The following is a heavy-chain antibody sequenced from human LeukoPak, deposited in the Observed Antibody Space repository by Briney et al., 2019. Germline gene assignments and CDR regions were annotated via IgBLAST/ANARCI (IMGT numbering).Heavy chain of an antibody. D-gene: IGHD5-18*01. CDR3: ARGRSRWIQLWLMRENYYYYMDV. Sequence: GASVRVSCKASGYTFTSYDINWVRQATGQGLEWMGWMNPNSGNTGYAQKFQGRVTITRNTSISTAYMELSSLRSEDTAVYYCARGRSRWIQLWLMRENYYYYMDVWGKGTTVTVSS. J-gene: IGHJ6*03. V-gene: IGHV1-8*03. CDR1: GYTFTSYD. CDR2: MNPNSGNT.